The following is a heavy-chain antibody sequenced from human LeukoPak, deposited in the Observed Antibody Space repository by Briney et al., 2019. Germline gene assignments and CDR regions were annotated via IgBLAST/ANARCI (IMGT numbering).Heavy chain of an antibody. CDR2: ISYTGNT. J-gene: IGHJ4*02. CDR1: GGTMSSGDYY. V-gene: IGHV4-61*08. D-gene: IGHD6-6*01. CDR3: ARGAALNIAARRVLDY. Sequence: PSQTLSLTCIVFGGTMSSGDYYWRWIRQPPGKGLEWIGYISYTGNTNYNPSLKSRVTFSVDTSKNQFSLKMSSVTAADTAVYYCARGAALNIAARRVLDYWGQGTLVTVSS.